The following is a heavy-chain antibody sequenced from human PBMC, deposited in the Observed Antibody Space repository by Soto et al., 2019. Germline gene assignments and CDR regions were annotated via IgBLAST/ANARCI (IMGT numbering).Heavy chain of an antibody. V-gene: IGHV4-59*01. CDR3: ARHEYSYGPIDY. Sequence: PSETLCLTCTVAAGSIGSSDWSWMRQPPGKGLEWIAYIYYSGSTNYNPSLKSRVTISVDTSKNQFSLKLSSVTAADTAVYYCARHEYSYGPIDYWGQGTLVTVSS. CDR2: IYYSGST. D-gene: IGHD5-18*01. CDR1: AGSIGSSD. J-gene: IGHJ4*02.